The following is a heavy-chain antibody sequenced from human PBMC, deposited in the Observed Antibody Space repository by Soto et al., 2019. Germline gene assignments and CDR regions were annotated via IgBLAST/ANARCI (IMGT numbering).Heavy chain of an antibody. V-gene: IGHV4-4*02. CDR1: GVSISSHDW. CDR3: ATRATGRVY. Sequence: QVQLQESGPGLVKPSGTLSLTCAVSGVSISSHDWWTWVRQPPGKGLEWIGESHQSGNTHYNSSLKSRVTISLDKSKNQLSLQLTSVTVADTAVYYCATRATGRVYWGQGTLVTVSS. J-gene: IGHJ4*02. CDR2: SHQSGNT. D-gene: IGHD5-12*01.